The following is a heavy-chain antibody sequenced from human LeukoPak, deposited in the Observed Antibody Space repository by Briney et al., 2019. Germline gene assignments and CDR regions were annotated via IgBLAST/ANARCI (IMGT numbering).Heavy chain of an antibody. D-gene: IGHD1-26*01. V-gene: IGHV3-23*01. CDR3: AKVNRSGSYLGVFDY. CDR2: ISGSGGST. J-gene: IGHJ4*02. Sequence: PSETLSLTCTVSGGSISSISYYWGWVRQAPGKGLEWVSAISGSGGSTYYADSVKGRFTISRDNSKNTLYLQMNSLRAEDTAVYYCAKVNRSGSYLGVFDYWGQGTLVTVSS. CDR1: GGSISSISYY.